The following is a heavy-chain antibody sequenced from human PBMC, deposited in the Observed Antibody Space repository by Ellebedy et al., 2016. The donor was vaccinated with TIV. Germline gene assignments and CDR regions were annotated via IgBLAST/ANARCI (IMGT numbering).Heavy chain of an antibody. Sequence: SETLSLTCTVSGASIRSYYWSWIRQPPGKGLEWIGYIYYSGSTNYIPSLKSRVTISADTSKNQVSLKLTSVTAADTAVYYCARDGRRISYGMDVWGQGTTVTVSS. CDR1: GASIRSYY. J-gene: IGHJ6*02. V-gene: IGHV4-59*01. CDR2: IYYSGST. D-gene: IGHD1-14*01. CDR3: ARDGRRISYGMDV.